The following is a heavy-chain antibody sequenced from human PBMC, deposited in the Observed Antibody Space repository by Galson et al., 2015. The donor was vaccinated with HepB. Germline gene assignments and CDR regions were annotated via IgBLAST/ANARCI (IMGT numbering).Heavy chain of an antibody. CDR3: ARANDYGPNLDS. CDR2: INHGGST. Sequence: LSLTCAVYGGSFSDYSWTWIRHFPGKGLEWIGEINHGGSTNYNPSLKGRVTIMMNTSKNQFSLNLTSVTAADTALYYCARANDYGPNLDSWGQGSLVTVSS. V-gene: IGHV4-34*01. D-gene: IGHD4/OR15-4a*01. CDR1: GGSFSDYS. J-gene: IGHJ4*02.